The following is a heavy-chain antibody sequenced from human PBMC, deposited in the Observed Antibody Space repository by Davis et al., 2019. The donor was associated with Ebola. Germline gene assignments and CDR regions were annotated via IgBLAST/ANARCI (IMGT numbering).Heavy chain of an antibody. Sequence: GGSLRLSCAASGFTFSSYWMHWVRQAPGKGLEWVAVISYDGSNKYYADAVKGRFTISRDNSKNTLYLQMNSLRAEDTAVYYCAKEGSSSIFYYYGMDVWGQGTTVTVSS. D-gene: IGHD6-13*01. V-gene: IGHV3-30*18. CDR2: ISYDGSNK. CDR3: AKEGSSSIFYYYGMDV. CDR1: GFTFSSYW. J-gene: IGHJ6*02.